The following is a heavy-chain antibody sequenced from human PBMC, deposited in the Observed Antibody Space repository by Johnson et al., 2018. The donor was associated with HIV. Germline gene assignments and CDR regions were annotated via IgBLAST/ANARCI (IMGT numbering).Heavy chain of an antibody. CDR3: ATFSSGI. J-gene: IGHJ3*02. CDR2: ISSSGDTT. D-gene: IGHD3-3*01. CDR1: GFTFSSYW. V-gene: IGHV3-48*04. Sequence: VQLVESGGGLVQPGGSLILSCAASGFTFSSYWMHWVRQAPGKGLEWVSYISSSGDTTYYTDSVKGRFTISRDTAENLLYLQMNSLRAADTAVYYCATFSSGIWGQGTMVTVSS.